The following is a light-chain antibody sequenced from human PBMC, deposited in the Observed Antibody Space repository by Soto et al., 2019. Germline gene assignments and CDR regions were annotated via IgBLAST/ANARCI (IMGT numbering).Light chain of an antibody. J-gene: IGLJ2*01. Sequence: QSALTQPASVSGSPGQSITISCTGTSSDVGGYNHVSWYQQHPGKAPKLMIYEVSNRPSGVSNRFSGSKSGNTASLTISGLQAEDEADYYCSSYVNYNTFVVFGGGTKVTVL. CDR1: SSDVGGYNH. V-gene: IGLV2-14*01. CDR2: EVS. CDR3: SSYVNYNTFVV.